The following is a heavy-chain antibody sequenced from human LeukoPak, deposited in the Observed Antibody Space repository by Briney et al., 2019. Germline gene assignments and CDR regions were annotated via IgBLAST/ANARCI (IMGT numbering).Heavy chain of an antibody. Sequence: PGGSPRLSCAASGFTFSSYGMHWVRQAPGKGLEWVAVIWYDGSNKYYADSVKGRFTISRDNSKNTLYLQMNSLRAEDTAVYYCAKDRRYSYGYGSYYYYMDVWGKGTTVTVSS. CDR1: GFTFSSYG. D-gene: IGHD5-18*01. CDR2: IWYDGSNK. V-gene: IGHV3-33*06. J-gene: IGHJ6*03. CDR3: AKDRRYSYGYGSYYYYMDV.